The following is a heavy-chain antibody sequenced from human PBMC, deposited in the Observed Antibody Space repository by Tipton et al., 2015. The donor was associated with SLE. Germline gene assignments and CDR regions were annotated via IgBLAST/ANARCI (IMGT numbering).Heavy chain of an antibody. CDR2: VYYSGST. V-gene: IGHV4-39*07. J-gene: IGHJ2*01. Sequence: TLSLTCTVSGGSISSSSYFWGWIRQPPGKGLEWLASVYYSGSTYYKPSLKSRVTISVDTSKNQISLKLTSVTTADTAMYYCAKADGVVGGQVPYWYFDLWGRGTLVTVSS. CDR1: GGSISSSSYF. CDR3: AKADGVVGGQVPYWYFDL. D-gene: IGHD1-26*01.